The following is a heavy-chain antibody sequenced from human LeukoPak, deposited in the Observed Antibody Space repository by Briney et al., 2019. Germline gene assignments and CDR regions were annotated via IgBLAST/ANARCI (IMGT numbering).Heavy chain of an antibody. CDR1: GYTFTGYY. Sequence: ASVKVSCKASGYTFTGYYMHWVRQAPGQGLEWMGRINPNSGGTNYAQKFQGRVTMTRDTSISTAYMELSRLRSGDTAVYYCARFFAQKNSSSSWGYYFDYWGQGTLVTVSS. CDR2: INPNSGGT. CDR3: ARFFAQKNSSSSWGYYFDY. D-gene: IGHD6-6*01. J-gene: IGHJ4*02. V-gene: IGHV1-2*06.